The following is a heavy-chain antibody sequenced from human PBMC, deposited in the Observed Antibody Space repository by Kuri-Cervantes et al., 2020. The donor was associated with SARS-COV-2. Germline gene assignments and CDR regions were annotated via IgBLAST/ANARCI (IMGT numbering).Heavy chain of an antibody. J-gene: IGHJ4*02. D-gene: IGHD1-26*01. CDR1: GDSISSFY. Sequence: SETLSLTCTISGDSISSFYWSWIRQSPGKGLEWIAYFYHGDVTNYNPSLKSRVTISADTSKNQLSLKLHSVTAADTAVYFCARDNILYSGSGFDLWGQGTLVTVSS. V-gene: IGHV4-59*01. CDR3: ARDNILYSGSGFDL. CDR2: FYHGDVT.